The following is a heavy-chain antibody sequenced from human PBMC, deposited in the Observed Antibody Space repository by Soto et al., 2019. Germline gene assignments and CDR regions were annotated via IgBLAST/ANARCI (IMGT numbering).Heavy chain of an antibody. CDR1: GFTFSSFS. Sequence: EVQLVESGGGLVKPGGYLRLSCAASGFTFSSFSMNWVRQAPGKGLAWVSSISSSTTYIYYADSVKGRFTISRNNSKNSLYLQMNSRRAEDTAVYYGARELTPYYFDSSGSNWEFQHWGQGTLVTVSA. D-gene: IGHD3-22*01. V-gene: IGHV3-21*01. J-gene: IGHJ1*01. CDR2: ISSSTTYI. CDR3: ARELTPYYFDSSGSNWEFQH.